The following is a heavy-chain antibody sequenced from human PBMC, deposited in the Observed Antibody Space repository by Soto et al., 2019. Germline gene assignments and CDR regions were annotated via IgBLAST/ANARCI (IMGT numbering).Heavy chain of an antibody. V-gene: IGHV1-18*01. CDR3: SRFIMVGGWFDPIYYHGMDV. CDR2: ISGYNGNT. J-gene: IGHJ6*02. CDR1: GYTFSNYG. D-gene: IGHD6-19*01. Sequence: QVQLVQSGAEVKKPGASVTVSCKTSGYTFSNYGINWVRQAPGQGLEWMGWISGYNGNTNYAQTVQGRVTMTTDTSTGTVYMELRSLKSDDTAIYYCSRFIMVGGWFDPIYYHGMDVWGQGTTVTVSS.